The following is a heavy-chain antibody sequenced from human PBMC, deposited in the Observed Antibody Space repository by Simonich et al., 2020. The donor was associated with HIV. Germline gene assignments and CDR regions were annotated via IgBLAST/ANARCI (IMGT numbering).Heavy chain of an antibody. V-gene: IGHV1-69*13. CDR3: ATGRGTMVTPDY. CDR1: GGTLNNYA. Sequence: VKVSCKASGGTLNNYAVSWVRQAPGQGLEWMGGIIPLFGTANYAQRFRGRVTITADESTSTAYMELSSLRSEDTAFYYCATGRGTMVTPDYWGQGTLVTVSS. CDR2: IIPLFGTA. J-gene: IGHJ4*02. D-gene: IGHD4-17*01.